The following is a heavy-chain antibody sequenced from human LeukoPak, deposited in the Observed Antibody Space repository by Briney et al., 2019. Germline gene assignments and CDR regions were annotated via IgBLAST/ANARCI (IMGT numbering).Heavy chain of an antibody. CDR1: AFTFSSYN. Sequence: GGSLRLSCAASAFTFSSYNMNWVRQAPGKGLEWVSSISSSSTFIFYADSVRGRFTISRDNAKNSLYLQMNSLRAEDTAVYYCARYYSGSYSYGMDIWGQGTTVTVSS. V-gene: IGHV3-21*01. J-gene: IGHJ6*02. CDR2: ISSSSTFI. D-gene: IGHD1-26*01. CDR3: ARYYSGSYSYGMDI.